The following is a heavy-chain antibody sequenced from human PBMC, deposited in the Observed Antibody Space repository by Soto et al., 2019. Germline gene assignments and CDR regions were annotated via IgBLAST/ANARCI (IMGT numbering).Heavy chain of an antibody. CDR2: FDPEDGET. CDR1: GYTLTELS. Sequence: GASVKVSCKVSGYTLTELSMHWVRQAPGKGLEWMGGFDPEDGETIYAQKFQGRVTMTEDTSTDTAYMELSSLRSEDTAVYYCATRGYCISTSCYDYWGQGTLVTVSS. J-gene: IGHJ4*02. D-gene: IGHD2-2*01. V-gene: IGHV1-24*01. CDR3: ATRGYCISTSCYDY.